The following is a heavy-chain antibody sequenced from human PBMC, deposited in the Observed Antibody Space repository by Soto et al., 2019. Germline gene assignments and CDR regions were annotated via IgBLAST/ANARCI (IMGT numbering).Heavy chain of an antibody. CDR3: ARRLLGYCSGGSCYSNCYYMDV. Sequence: QVQLVQSGAEVKKPGASVKVSCKASGYTFTSYAMHWVRQAPGQRLEWMGWINAGNGNTKYSQKFQGRVTITRDTSASTAYMELSSLRSEDTAVYYCARRLLGYCSGGSCYSNCYYMDVWGKGTTVTVSS. D-gene: IGHD2-15*01. V-gene: IGHV1-3*01. CDR2: INAGNGNT. CDR1: GYTFTSYA. J-gene: IGHJ6*03.